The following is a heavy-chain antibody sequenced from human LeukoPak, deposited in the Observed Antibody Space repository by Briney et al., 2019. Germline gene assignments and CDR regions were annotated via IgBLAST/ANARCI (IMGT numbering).Heavy chain of an antibody. V-gene: IGHV1-69*13. CDR2: IIPIFGTA. CDR3: AGAHIVVVVAGPFDY. J-gene: IGHJ4*02. Sequence: SVKVSCKASGGTFSSYAISWVRQAPGQGLEWMGGIIPIFGTANYAQKFQGRVTITADESTSTAYMELSSLRSEDTAVYYCAGAHIVVVVAGPFDYWGQGTLVTVSS. CDR1: GGTFSSYA. D-gene: IGHD2-15*01.